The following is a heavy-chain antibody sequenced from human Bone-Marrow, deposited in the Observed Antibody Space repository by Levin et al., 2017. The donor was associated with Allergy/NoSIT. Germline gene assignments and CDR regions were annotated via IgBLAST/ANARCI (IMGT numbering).Heavy chain of an antibody. D-gene: IGHD4-11*01. CDR3: AKPAVTPTHFDY. CDR2: ISGTATST. V-gene: IGHV3-23*01. J-gene: IGHJ4*02. CDR1: GFTFNNYA. Sequence: GGSLRLSCEVPGFTFNNYAMTWVRQAPGKGLEWVSAISGTATSTFYADSVKGRFTISRDSSKNTLYLQMNSLRAEDTGVYYCAKPAVTPTHFDYWGQGALVTVSS.